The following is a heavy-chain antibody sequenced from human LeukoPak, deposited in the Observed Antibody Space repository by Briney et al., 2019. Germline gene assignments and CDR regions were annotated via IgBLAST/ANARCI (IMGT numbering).Heavy chain of an antibody. Sequence: HSGGSLRLSCAASGFTFSSYWMSWVRQAPGKGLEWVANIKQDGSEKYYVDSVKGRFTISRDNAKNSLYLPMNSLRAEDTAVYYCAAEVGSGPGAFDIWGQGTMVTVSS. V-gene: IGHV3-7*01. CDR2: IKQDGSEK. CDR3: AAEVGSGPGAFDI. D-gene: IGHD3-10*01. J-gene: IGHJ3*02. CDR1: GFTFSSYW.